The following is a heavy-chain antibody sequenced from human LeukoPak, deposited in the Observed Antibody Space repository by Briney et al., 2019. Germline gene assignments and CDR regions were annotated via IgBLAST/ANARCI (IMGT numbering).Heavy chain of an antibody. CDR1: GFTFSSYS. CDR2: IRSSRSII. Sequence: GGSLRLFCAASGFTFSSYSMNWVRQAPGKGLEWVSYIRSSRSIIYYADSVKGRFTISRDNAKNSLYLQMNSLRAEDTAVYYCARARRYYDSSGPHDAFDIWGQGTMVTVSS. CDR3: ARARRYYDSSGPHDAFDI. V-gene: IGHV3-48*01. D-gene: IGHD3-22*01. J-gene: IGHJ3*02.